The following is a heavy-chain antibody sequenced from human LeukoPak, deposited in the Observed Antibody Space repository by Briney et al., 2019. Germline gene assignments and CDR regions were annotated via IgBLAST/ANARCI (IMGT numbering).Heavy chain of an antibody. CDR1: GYSFTRYD. CDR2: ISTYSGNT. V-gene: IGHV1-18*01. D-gene: IGHD5-24*01. CDR3: ARDAYNSRYFDY. J-gene: IGHJ4*02. Sequence: ASVKVSCKASGYSFTRYDISWVRQAPGQGLEWMGWISTYSGNTNYAQRLHGRVTMTTDTSTTTAYMELRNLRSDDTAVYYCARDAYNSRYFDYWGQGTLATVSS.